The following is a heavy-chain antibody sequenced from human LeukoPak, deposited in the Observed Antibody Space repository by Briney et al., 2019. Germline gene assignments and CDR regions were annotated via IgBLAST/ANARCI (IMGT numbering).Heavy chain of an antibody. CDR1: GFSFRSHG. D-gene: IGHD3/OR15-3a*01. CDR2: VNSDASDK. V-gene: IGHV3-30*12. Sequence: GGSLRLSCAASGFSFRSHGMHWVRQAPGKGLEWVTFVNSDASDKYYTDSVKGRFTISRDNSKNTLYLDMNSLRAEDTAVYYCARLWPAATSSRFDYWGQGTLVTVSS. CDR3: ARLWPAATSSRFDY. J-gene: IGHJ4*02.